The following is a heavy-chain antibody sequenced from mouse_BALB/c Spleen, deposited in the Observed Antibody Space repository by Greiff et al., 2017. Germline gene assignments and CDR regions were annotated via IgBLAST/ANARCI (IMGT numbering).Heavy chain of an antibody. V-gene: IGHV14-3*02. J-gene: IGHJ2*01. CDR1: GFNIKDTY. CDR2: IDPANGNT. D-gene: IGHD3-1*01. Sequence: VQLQQSGAELVKPGASVKLSCTASGFNIKDTYMHWVKQRPEQGLEWIGRIDPANGNTKYDPKFQGKATITADTSSNTAYLQLSSLTSEDTAVYYCARGGAARATCYFDYWGQGTTLTVSS. CDR3: ARGGAARATCYFDY.